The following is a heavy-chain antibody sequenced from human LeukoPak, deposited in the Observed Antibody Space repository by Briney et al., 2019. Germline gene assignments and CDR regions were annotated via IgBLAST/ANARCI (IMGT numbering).Heavy chain of an antibody. V-gene: IGHV3-23*01. Sequence: GGSLRLSCAASGFTFSSYAMSWVRQAPGKGLEWVSAISGSGGSTYYADSVKGRLTISRDNSKNTLYLQMNSLRAEDTAVYYCAKDGFYDSSGYIDYWGQGTLVTVSS. CDR3: AKDGFYDSSGYIDY. J-gene: IGHJ4*02. D-gene: IGHD3-22*01. CDR2: ISGSGGST. CDR1: GFTFSSYA.